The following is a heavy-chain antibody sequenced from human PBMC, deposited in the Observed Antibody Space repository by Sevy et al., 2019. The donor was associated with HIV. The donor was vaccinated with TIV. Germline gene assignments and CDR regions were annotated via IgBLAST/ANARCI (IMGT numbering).Heavy chain of an antibody. J-gene: IGHJ5*01. V-gene: IGHV4-61*01. CDR3: AGGGSYGLGSYHS. CDR2: IYYNGRA. CDR1: GASVSSGRYY. D-gene: IGHD3-10*01. Sequence: SETLSLTCTVSGASVSSGRYYWSWIRQPPGKGLEWIGYIYYNGRANQNPSLKSRVTISVDTSKNQLSLNLRSVIAADTAVYYCAGGGSYGLGSYHSWCHGTLVTVSS.